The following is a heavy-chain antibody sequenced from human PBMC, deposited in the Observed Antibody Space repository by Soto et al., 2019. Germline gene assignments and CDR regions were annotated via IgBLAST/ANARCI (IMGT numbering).Heavy chain of an antibody. CDR2: ISAYNGNT. CDR3: AREGDYDILTGYYIIHYYYGMDV. V-gene: IGHV1-18*01. Sequence: ASVKVSCKASGYTFTSYGISWVRQAPGQGLEWMGRISAYNGNTNYAQKLQGRVTMTTDTSTSTAYMELRSLRSDDTAVYYCAREGDYDILTGYYIIHYYYGMDVWGQGTTVTVSS. J-gene: IGHJ6*02. D-gene: IGHD3-9*01. CDR1: GYTFTSYG.